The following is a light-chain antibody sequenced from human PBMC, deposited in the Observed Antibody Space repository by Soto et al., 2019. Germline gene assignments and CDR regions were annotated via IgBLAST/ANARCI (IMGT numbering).Light chain of an antibody. V-gene: IGLV2-8*01. J-gene: IGLJ1*01. CDR2: EVS. CDR3: SSYAGSNTQV. CDR1: SSDVGGYNY. Sequence: QSVLTQPPSASGSPGQSVTISCTGTSSDVGGYNYVSWYQQHPGRAPKLMIYEVSKRPSGVPDRFSGSTSGNTASLTVSGLQTEDEADYYCSSYAGSNTQVFGTGTKVTVL.